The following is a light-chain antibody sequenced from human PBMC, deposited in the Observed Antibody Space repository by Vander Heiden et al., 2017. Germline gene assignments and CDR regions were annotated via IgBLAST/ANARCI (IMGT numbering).Light chain of an antibody. Sequence: DIVMPQTPDSLAVSLGARATITCQSSQSVLYSSNNKNYLAWYRQKPGQPPNMLIYWASTRESGVPDRFSGSGSGTDFTLTISSLQAEDVAVYYCHQYYSSPYTFGQGTKLEIK. CDR3: HQYYSSPYT. CDR1: QSVLYSSNNKNY. J-gene: IGKJ2*01. CDR2: WAS. V-gene: IGKV4-1*01.